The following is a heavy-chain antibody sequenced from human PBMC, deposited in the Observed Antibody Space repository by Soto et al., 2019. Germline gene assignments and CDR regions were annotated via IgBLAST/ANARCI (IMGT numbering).Heavy chain of an antibody. CDR2: INSDGSST. V-gene: IGHV3-74*01. Sequence: VGSLRLSCAASVFTFSSYWMHCVRQAPGKGLVWVSRINSDGSSTSYADSVKGRFTISRDNAKNTLYLQMNSLRAEDTAVYYCARDHLGGSIPVGMDVWGQATTVIVS. D-gene: IGHD1-26*01. CDR3: ARDHLGGSIPVGMDV. J-gene: IGHJ6*01. CDR1: VFTFSSYW.